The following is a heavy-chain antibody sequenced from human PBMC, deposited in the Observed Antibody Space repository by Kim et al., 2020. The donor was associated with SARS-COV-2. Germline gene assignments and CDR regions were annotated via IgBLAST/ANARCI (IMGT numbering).Heavy chain of an antibody. V-gene: IGHV1-2*06. CDR1: GYTFTDYY. CDR3: ANNYGSRPY. D-gene: IGHD3-22*01. J-gene: IGHJ4*02. CDR2: IDPNSGGA. Sequence: ASVKVSCKASGYTFTDYYMHWVRQAPGQGLEWMGRIDPNSGGAIYAPKFQGRVTMTGDTSVRTMYMELSSLRSDDTAIYYCANNYGSRPYWGQGTLVTVSS.